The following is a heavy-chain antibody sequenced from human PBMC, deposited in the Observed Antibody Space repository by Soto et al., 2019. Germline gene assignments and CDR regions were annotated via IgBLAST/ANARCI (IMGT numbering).Heavy chain of an antibody. CDR3: VRSRFVALGVTLVDY. CDR1: GFTVSNNY. Sequence: EVQLVESGGGLVQPGGSLRLSCAASGFTVSNNYINWVRQAPGKGLEWVSIIYSGSSTYYADSVKGRFTISRDNSKNTLYLQTTSLRAEDTAVYYCVRSRFVALGVTLVDYWGQGTLVTVSS. D-gene: IGHD3-16*01. CDR2: IYSGSST. V-gene: IGHV3-66*01. J-gene: IGHJ4*02.